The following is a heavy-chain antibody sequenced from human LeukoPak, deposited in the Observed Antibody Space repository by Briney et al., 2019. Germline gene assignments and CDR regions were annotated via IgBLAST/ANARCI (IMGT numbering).Heavy chain of an antibody. CDR2: IYTSGST. CDR1: GGSISSYY. V-gene: IGHV4-4*07. CDR3: AREVAAAGTRWFDP. D-gene: IGHD6-13*01. J-gene: IGHJ5*02. Sequence: SETLSLTCTVSGGSISSYYWSWIRQPAEKGLEWIGRIYTSGSTNYSPSLKSRVTMSVDTSKNQFSLTLSSVTAADTAVYYCAREVAAAGTRWFDPWGQGTLVTVSS.